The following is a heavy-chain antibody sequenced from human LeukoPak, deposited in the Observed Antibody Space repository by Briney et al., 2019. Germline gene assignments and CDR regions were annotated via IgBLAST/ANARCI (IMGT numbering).Heavy chain of an antibody. Sequence: SETLSLTCAVYGGSFSGYYWSWIRQPPGKGLEWIGEINHSGSTNYNPSLKSRVTISVDTPKNQFSLKLSSVTAADTAVYYCASGFQLLAHYWGQGTLVTVSS. CDR3: ASGFQLLAHY. J-gene: IGHJ4*02. CDR1: GGSFSGYY. CDR2: INHSGST. D-gene: IGHD2-2*01. V-gene: IGHV4-34*01.